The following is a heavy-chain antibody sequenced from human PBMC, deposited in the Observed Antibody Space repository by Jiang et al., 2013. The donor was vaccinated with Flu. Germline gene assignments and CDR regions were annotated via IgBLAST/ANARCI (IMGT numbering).Heavy chain of an antibody. CDR1: GFTFTSSA. D-gene: IGHD3-3*01. CDR2: IVVGSGNT. V-gene: IGHV1-58*01. Sequence: GAEVKKPGTSVKVSCKASGFTFTSSAVQWVRQARGQRLEWIGWIVVGSGNTNYAQKFQERVTITRDMSTSTAYMELSSLRSEDTAVYYCAAAPGMWDFWSGYSFPAMDVWGQGTTVTVSS. J-gene: IGHJ6*02. CDR3: AAAPGMWDFWSGYSFPAMDV.